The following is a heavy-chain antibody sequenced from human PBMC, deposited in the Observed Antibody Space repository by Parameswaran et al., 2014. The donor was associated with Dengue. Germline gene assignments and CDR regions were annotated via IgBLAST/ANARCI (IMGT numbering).Heavy chain of an antibody. Sequence: RWIRQPPGKGLEWIGEINHSGSTNYNPSLKSRVTISVDTSKNQFSLKLSSVTAADTAVYYCALSYCSSTSCYEKGDYYYYYGMDVWGQGTTVTVSS. J-gene: IGHJ6*02. CDR2: INHSGST. D-gene: IGHD2-2*01. V-gene: IGHV4-34*01. CDR3: ALSYCSSTSCYEKGDYYYYYGMDV.